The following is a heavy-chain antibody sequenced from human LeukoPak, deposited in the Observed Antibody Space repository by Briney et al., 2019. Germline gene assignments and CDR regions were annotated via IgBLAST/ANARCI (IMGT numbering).Heavy chain of an antibody. Sequence: PSETLSLTCTVSGGSISSYYWSWIRQPPGKGLECIGYIYYSVTTNYNPSLKSRVTISVDTSKNQFSLKLRSVTAADTAVYYCARGGDYLFDYWGQGTLVTVSS. CDR2: IYYSVTT. D-gene: IGHD4-17*01. CDR1: GGSISSYY. J-gene: IGHJ4*02. CDR3: ARGGDYLFDY. V-gene: IGHV4-59*01.